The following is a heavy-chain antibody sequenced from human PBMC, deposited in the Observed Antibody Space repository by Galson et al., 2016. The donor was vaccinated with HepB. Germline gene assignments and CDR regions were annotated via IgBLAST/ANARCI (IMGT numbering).Heavy chain of an antibody. CDR2: IYSGGGT. J-gene: IGHJ4*02. CDR1: GFIVSSNY. CDR3: AREDPTKFCTGGVCYTGGFDS. D-gene: IGHD2-8*02. V-gene: IGHV3-53*01. Sequence: LRLSCAASGFIVSSNYMSWVRQAPGKGLEWVSIIYSGGGTNYADSVEGRFTISRDNSKNTLYLQMNSLRAEDAALYYCAREDPTKFCTGGVCYTGGFDSWGQGTLVTVSS.